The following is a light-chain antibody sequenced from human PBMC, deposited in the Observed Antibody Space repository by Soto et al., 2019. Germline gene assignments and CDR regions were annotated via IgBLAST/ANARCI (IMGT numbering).Light chain of an antibody. CDR3: QQYGSSPQT. Sequence: EIVLTQSPGTLSLSPGDRATLSCRASQSVSGSYLAWYQQKPGQAPRLPIYGASSRATGIPDRFSGSGSGTDFTLTISRLEPEDFAVYNGQQYGSSPQTFGQGTKVEIK. CDR2: GAS. J-gene: IGKJ1*01. V-gene: IGKV3-20*01. CDR1: QSVSGSY.